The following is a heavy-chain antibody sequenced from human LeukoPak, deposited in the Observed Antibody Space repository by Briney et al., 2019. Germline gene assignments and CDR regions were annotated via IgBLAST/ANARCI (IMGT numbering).Heavy chain of an antibody. J-gene: IGHJ4*02. D-gene: IGHD3-22*01. CDR3: ARDANYYDSRGENYFNY. V-gene: IGHV4-30-4*08. Sequence: KPSQTLSLTCTVSGGSISSADYYWTWIRQPPGKGLEWIGYIYYSGTTYYNPSLKSRVTISLDTSKNQFSLKLSSVTAADTAVYYCARDANYYDSRGENYFNYWGQGTLVTVSS. CDR2: IYYSGTT. CDR1: GGSISSADYY.